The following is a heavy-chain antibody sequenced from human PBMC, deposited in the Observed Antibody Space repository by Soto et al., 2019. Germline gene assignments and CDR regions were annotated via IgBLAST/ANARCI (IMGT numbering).Heavy chain of an antibody. V-gene: IGHV1-24*01. Sequence: ASVKVSCKVSGYTLTELSMHWVRQAPGKGLEWMGGFDSEDGETIYAQKFQGRVTMTGDTSTDTAYMELSSLRSEDTAVYYCATGGFDYWGQGTLVTVSS. CDR2: FDSEDGET. CDR1: GYTLTELS. CDR3: ATGGFDY. J-gene: IGHJ4*02.